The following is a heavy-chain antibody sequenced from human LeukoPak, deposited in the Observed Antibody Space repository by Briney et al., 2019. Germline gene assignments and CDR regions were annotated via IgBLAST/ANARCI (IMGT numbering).Heavy chain of an antibody. CDR3: ARDLPDYGGENSIDY. Sequence: SETLSLTCTVSGGSISSSSYYWGWIRQPPGQGLEWIGSIYYSGSTYYNPSLKSRVTISVDTSKNQFSLKLSSVTAADTAVYYCARDLPDYGGENSIDYWGQGTLVTVSS. CDR1: GGSISSSSYY. CDR2: IYYSGST. J-gene: IGHJ4*02. D-gene: IGHD4-23*01. V-gene: IGHV4-39*07.